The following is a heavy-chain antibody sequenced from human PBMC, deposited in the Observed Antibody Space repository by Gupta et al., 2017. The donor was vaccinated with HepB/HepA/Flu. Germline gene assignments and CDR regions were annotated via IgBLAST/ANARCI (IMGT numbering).Heavy chain of an antibody. Sequence: QVQLQQWGAGLLKPSETLSLTCAVYGGSFSGYYWSWIRQPPGKGLEWIGEINHSGSTNYNPSLKSRVTISVDTSKNQFSLKLSSVTAADTAVYYCARRKLYYYFDYWGQGTLVTVSS. CDR1: GGSFSGYY. J-gene: IGHJ4*02. CDR2: INHSGST. V-gene: IGHV4-34*01. CDR3: ARRKLYYYFDY. D-gene: IGHD2-21*01.